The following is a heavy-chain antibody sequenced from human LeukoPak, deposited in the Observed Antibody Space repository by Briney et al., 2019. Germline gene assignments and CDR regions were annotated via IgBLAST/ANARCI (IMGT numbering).Heavy chain of an antibody. CDR2: IYTSGST. V-gene: IGHV4-61*02. Sequence: SETLSLTCTVSGGSISSGSYYWSWIRQPAGKGLEWIGRIYTSGSTYYNPFLKSRVTISVDTSKNQFSLKLSSVTAADTAVYYCARDSCSSTGCSIDYWGQGTLVTVSS. CDR3: ARDSCSSTGCSIDY. CDR1: GGSISSGSYY. D-gene: IGHD2-2*01. J-gene: IGHJ4*02.